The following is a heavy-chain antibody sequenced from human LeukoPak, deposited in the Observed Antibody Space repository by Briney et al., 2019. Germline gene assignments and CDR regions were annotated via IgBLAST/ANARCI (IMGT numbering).Heavy chain of an antibody. J-gene: IGHJ4*02. D-gene: IGHD5-24*01. CDR1: GFTFTNYG. V-gene: IGHV3-33*06. CDR2: IWYDGSKK. CDR3: VKDDGRVKGHIDY. Sequence: GKSLRLSCAASGFTFTNYGMHWVRQAPGKELEWVAVIWYDGSKKYYADSVKGRFTISRDNSKNTVYMQMNSMRVEDMAVYYCVKDDGRVKGHIDYWGQGTPVTVS.